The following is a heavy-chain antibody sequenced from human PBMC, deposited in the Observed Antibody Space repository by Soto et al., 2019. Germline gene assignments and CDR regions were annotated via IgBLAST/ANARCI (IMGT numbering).Heavy chain of an antibody. CDR1: GGSISSYY. CDR3: ARDKEPGSLDLGH. Sequence: SETLSLTCTVSGGSISSYYWTWIRQPPGKGLEWIGYIYDSGRANYNPSLKSRVTISIDTSKNQFSLKLRSVTAADTAVYYCARDKEPGSLDLGHWGQGTLVTVSA. J-gene: IGHJ4*02. CDR2: IYDSGRA. D-gene: IGHD3-16*01. V-gene: IGHV4-59*01.